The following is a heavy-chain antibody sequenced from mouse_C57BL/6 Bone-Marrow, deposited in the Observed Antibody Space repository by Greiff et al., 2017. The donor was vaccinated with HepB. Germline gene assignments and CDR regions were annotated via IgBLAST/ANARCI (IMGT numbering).Heavy chain of an antibody. CDR2: ISDGGSYT. Sequence: EVKLMESGGGLVKPGGSLKLSCAASGFTFSSYAMSWVRQTPEKRLEWVATISDGGSYTYYPDNVKGRFTISRDNAKNNLYLQMSHLKSEDTAMYYCARGQLRLHFDYWGQGTTLTVSS. J-gene: IGHJ2*01. V-gene: IGHV5-4*03. CDR1: GFTFSSYA. CDR3: ARGQLRLHFDY. D-gene: IGHD3-2*02.